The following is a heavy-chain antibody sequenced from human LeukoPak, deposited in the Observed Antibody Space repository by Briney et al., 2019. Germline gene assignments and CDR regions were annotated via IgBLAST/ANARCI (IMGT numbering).Heavy chain of an antibody. J-gene: IGHJ4*02. V-gene: IGHV3-74*01. CDR3: VRDLMVGSPFDS. CDR2: INSDGSGT. Sequence: GGSLRLSCAASTFTFSDYWMHWVRQAPGKGLVWVSRINSDGSGTRYADSVKGRFTISRDNAKNTLYLQMNSLTAEDTAVYYRVRDLMVGSPFDSWGQGSPVTVSS. CDR1: TFTFSDYW. D-gene: IGHD2-8*01.